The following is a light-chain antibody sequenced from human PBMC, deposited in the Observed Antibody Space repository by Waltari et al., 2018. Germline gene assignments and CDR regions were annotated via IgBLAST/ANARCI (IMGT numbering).Light chain of an antibody. CDR1: SSDVGGSNY. V-gene: IGLV2-14*03. CDR3: SSYTSSSTFV. CDR2: DVS. J-gene: IGLJ1*01. Sequence: QSALTQPASVSGSPGQSISISCTGTSSDVGGSNYVSWYQQHPGKAPKRMLYDVSQRPLGISNRFSGSKSGKTASLTISGLQAEDEADYYCSSYTSSSTFVFGIGTKVTVL.